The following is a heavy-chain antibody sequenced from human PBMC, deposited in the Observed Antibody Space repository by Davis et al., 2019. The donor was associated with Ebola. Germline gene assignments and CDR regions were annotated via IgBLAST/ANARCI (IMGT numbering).Heavy chain of an antibody. J-gene: IGHJ4*02. CDR3: AKMGGSYPREDY. V-gene: IGHV3-30*18. D-gene: IGHD1-26*01. CDR2: ISYDGSNK. Sequence: GESLKISCAASGFTFSSYGMHWVRQAPGKGLEWVAVISYDGSNKYYADSVKGRFTISRDNSKNTLYLQMNSLRAEDTAVYYCAKMGGSYPREDYWDQGTLVTVSS. CDR1: GFTFSSYG.